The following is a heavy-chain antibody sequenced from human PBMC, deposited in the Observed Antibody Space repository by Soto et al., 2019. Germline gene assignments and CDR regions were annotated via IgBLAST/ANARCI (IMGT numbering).Heavy chain of an antibody. D-gene: IGHD7-27*01. CDR1: GFTFDDYA. CDR2: ISWNSGSI. Sequence: GGSLRLSCAASGFTFDDYAMHWVRQAPGKGLEWVSGISWNSGSIGYADSVKGRFTISRDNAKNSLYLQMNSLRAEDTALYYCAKQNIPRRAETGEFDYWGQGTLVTVSS. V-gene: IGHV3-9*01. J-gene: IGHJ4*02. CDR3: AKQNIPRRAETGEFDY.